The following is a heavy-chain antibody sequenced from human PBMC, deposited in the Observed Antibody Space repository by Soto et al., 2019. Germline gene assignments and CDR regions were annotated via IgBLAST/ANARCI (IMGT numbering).Heavy chain of an antibody. CDR2: MNPNSGNT. D-gene: IGHD6-13*01. J-gene: IGHJ4*02. V-gene: IGHV1-8*01. CDR1: GYTFTSND. Sequence: SVKVSCKDSGYTFTSNDINWVRQATGQGLEWMGWMNPNSGNTGYAQKFQGRVTMTRNTSISTAYMELSSLGSEDTAVYYCARGVAAGRDLDYWGQGTLVTVSS. CDR3: ARGVAAGRDLDY.